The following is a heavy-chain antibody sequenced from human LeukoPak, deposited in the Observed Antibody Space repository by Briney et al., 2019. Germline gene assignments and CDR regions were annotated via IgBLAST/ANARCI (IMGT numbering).Heavy chain of an antibody. CDR1: GFTFSSYA. CDR3: ARDGNLSSGWSYNWFDP. Sequence: PGGSLRLSCAASGFTFSSYAMSWVRQAPGKGLEWVSGISSSGSGGSTYYADSVKGRFTISRDNSKNTLYLQMNSLRAEDTAVYYCARDGNLSSGWSYNWFDPWGQGTLVTVSS. V-gene: IGHV3-23*01. D-gene: IGHD6-19*01. CDR2: ISSSGSGGST. J-gene: IGHJ5*02.